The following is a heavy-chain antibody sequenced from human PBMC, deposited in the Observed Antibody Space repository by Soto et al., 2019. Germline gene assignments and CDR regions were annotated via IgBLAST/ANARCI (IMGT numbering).Heavy chain of an antibody. CDR3: ARVFSSGSGWMYYFDF. Sequence: QVELQESGPRLVKSSGTLSLTCEVSSGSISTGNWWSWVRHPPGKGLEWIGEIYDTGATNYNPSLRSRATMTIDKSNDQFSLILTSATAADTAVYYCARVFSSGSGWMYYFDFWGQGILVSVSS. CDR2: IYDTGAT. D-gene: IGHD6-25*01. V-gene: IGHV4-4*02. J-gene: IGHJ4*02. CDR1: SGSISTGNW.